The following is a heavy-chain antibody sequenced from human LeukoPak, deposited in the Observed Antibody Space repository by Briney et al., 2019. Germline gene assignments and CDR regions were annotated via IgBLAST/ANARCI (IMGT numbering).Heavy chain of an antibody. CDR3: ARQVTMVRGVIIRFYYYYYMDV. J-gene: IGHJ6*03. CDR2: INHSGST. Sequence: SETLSLTCAVYGGSFSGYYWSWIRQPPGKGLEWIGEINHSGSTNYNPSLKSRITISVDTSKNQFSLKLSSVTAADAAVYYCARQVTMVRGVIIRFYYYYYMDVWGKGTTVTISS. D-gene: IGHD3-10*01. CDR1: GGSFSGYY. V-gene: IGHV4-34*01.